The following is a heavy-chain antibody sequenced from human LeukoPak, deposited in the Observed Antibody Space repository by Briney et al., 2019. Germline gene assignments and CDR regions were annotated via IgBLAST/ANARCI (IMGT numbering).Heavy chain of an antibody. Sequence: SVKVSCKASGGTFSSYAISWVRQAPGQGLEWMGGIIPIFGTANYAQKFQGRVTMTRDTSTSTVYMELSSLRSEDTAVYYCARDLGMATVDYWGQGTLVTVSS. CDR2: IIPIFGTA. CDR1: GGTFSSYA. D-gene: IGHD5-24*01. CDR3: ARDLGMATVDY. J-gene: IGHJ4*02. V-gene: IGHV1-69*05.